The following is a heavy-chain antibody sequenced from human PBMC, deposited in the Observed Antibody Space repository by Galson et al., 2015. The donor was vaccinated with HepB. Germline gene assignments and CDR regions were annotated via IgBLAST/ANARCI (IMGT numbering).Heavy chain of an antibody. D-gene: IGHD6-19*01. CDR3: AFARVEWLGDINYYYGMDV. V-gene: IGHV1-2*04. CDR2: IDPNSGGT. Sequence: QSGAEVKKPGESLRISCKASGYTFTGYYMHWVRQAPGQGLEWMGWIDPNSGGTNYAQKFQGWVTMTRDTSISTAYMELSRLRSDDTAVYYCAFARVEWLGDINYYYGMDVWGQGTTVTVSS. J-gene: IGHJ6*02. CDR1: GYTFTGYY.